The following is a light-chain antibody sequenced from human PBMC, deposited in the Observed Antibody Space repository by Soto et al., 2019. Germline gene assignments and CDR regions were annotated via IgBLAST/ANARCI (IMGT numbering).Light chain of an antibody. CDR3: LQYGGSPIT. J-gene: IGKJ5*01. CDR1: EGGSSSY. CDR2: DTS. V-gene: IGKV3D-20*01. Sequence: IVLTKAPATMSLSPGERATLSCGASEGGSSSYVAWYQQKPGLAPRLLIHDTSSRATGIPDRFSGRKSGTYFTLTIRRVEPEDDAVYYCLQYGGSPITFGQGTRLEIK.